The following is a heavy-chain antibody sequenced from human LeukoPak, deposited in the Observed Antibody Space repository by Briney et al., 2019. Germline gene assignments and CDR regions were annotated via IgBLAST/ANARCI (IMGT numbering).Heavy chain of an antibody. Sequence: PGGSLRLSCAASGFTFSSYAMSWVRQAPGKGLEWVSAISGSGGSTYYAASVKGRFTISRDNSKNTLYLQMNSLRAEDTAVYYCATVWFGELLHFDYWGQGTLVTVSS. CDR3: ATVWFGELLHFDY. D-gene: IGHD3-10*01. J-gene: IGHJ4*02. CDR1: GFTFSSYA. V-gene: IGHV3-23*01. CDR2: ISGSGGST.